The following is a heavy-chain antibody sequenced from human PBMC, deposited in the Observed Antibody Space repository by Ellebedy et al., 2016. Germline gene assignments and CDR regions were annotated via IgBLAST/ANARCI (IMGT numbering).Heavy chain of an antibody. J-gene: IGHJ4*02. D-gene: IGHD4-11*01. V-gene: IGHV4-34*01. CDR1: GGSFSGYY. CDR3: ARDKTTEKDYFDY. CDR2: INHSGST. Sequence: SETLSLTXAVYGGSFSGYYWSWIRQPPGKGLEWIGEINHSGSTNYNPSLKSRVTISVDTSKNQFSLKLSSVTAADTAVYYCARDKTTEKDYFDYWGQGTLVTVSS.